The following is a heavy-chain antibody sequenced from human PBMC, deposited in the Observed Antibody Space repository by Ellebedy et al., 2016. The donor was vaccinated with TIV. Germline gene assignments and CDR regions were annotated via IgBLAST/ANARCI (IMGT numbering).Heavy chain of an antibody. CDR3: TRVRVGSTGGPNIDY. Sequence: GESLKISCAASGFTFSNYPLHWVRQAPVKGLEWVAMISFDGTQKYYADSVKGRFTISRDNSKNTLYLQMNSLRTEDTAVYYCTRVRVGSTGGPNIDYWGQGALVTVSS. D-gene: IGHD3-10*01. CDR1: GFTFSNYP. V-gene: IGHV3-30-3*01. CDR2: ISFDGTQK. J-gene: IGHJ4*02.